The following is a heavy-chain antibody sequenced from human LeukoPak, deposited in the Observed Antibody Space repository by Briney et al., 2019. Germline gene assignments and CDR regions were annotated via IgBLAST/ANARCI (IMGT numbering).Heavy chain of an antibody. CDR2: FSDKA. CDR1: GFTFSNYA. D-gene: IGHD6-13*01. CDR3: AKDWYDY. V-gene: IGHV3-23*01. Sequence: PGGSLRLSCVASGFTFSNYAMIWVRQAPGKGLGWVSVFSDKAHYADSVRGRFTISRDNSKNTLYLQMNNLRAEDTAMYYCAKDWYDYWGQGTLVTVSS. J-gene: IGHJ4*02.